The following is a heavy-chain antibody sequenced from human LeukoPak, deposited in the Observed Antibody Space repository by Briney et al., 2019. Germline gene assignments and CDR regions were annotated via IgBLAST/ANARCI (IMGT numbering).Heavy chain of an antibody. CDR3: ARRGYYYGSGSYRDAFDI. V-gene: IGHV4-59*08. CDR2: IYYSGST. J-gene: IGHJ3*02. D-gene: IGHD3-10*01. Sequence: SETLSLTCTVSGGSISSYYWSWIRQPPGKGLEWIGYIYYSGSTNYNPSLKSRVTISVDTSKNQFSLKLSSVTAADTAVYYCARRGYYYGSGSYRDAFDIWGQGTMVTVSS. CDR1: GGSISSYY.